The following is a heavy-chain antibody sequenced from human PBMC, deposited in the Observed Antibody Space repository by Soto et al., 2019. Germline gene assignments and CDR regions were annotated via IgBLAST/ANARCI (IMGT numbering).Heavy chain of an antibody. J-gene: IGHJ6*02. CDR1: GFTFSDYY. D-gene: IGHD2-8*01. CDR3: ARGPNGPVPTLGYYYGMDV. CDR2: ISSSSSYT. Sequence: QVQLVESGGGLVKPGGSLRLSCAASGFTFSDYYMSWIRQAPGKGLEWVSYISSSSSYTNYADSVKGRCTISRDNAKNSLYLQMNSLRAEDTAVYYCARGPNGPVPTLGYYYGMDVWGQGTTVTVSS. V-gene: IGHV3-11*05.